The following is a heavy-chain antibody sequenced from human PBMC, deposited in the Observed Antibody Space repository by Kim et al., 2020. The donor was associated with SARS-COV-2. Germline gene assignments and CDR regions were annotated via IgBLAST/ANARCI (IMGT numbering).Heavy chain of an antibody. CDR1: GFTFSSYA. D-gene: IGHD2-21*01. CDR2: ISGSGGST. J-gene: IGHJ3*02. CDR3: HIVGPNDAFDI. V-gene: IGHV3-23*01. Sequence: GGSLILSCAASGFTFSSYAMSWVRQAPGKGLEWVSAISGSGGSTYYADSVKGRFTISRDNSKNTLYLQMNSLRAEDTAVYWGHIVGPNDAFDIWGQGTMVTVSS.